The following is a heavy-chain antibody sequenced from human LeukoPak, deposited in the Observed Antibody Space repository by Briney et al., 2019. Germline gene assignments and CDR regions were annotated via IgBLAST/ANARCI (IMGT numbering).Heavy chain of an antibody. CDR1: GFTFSSYA. CDR2: ISYDGSNK. J-gene: IGHJ4*02. Sequence: GGSLRLSCAASGFTFSSYAMHWVRQAPGKGLEWVAVISYDGSNKYYADSVKGRFTISGDNSKNTLYLQMNSLRAEDTAVYYCASTKAVAAPCFDYWGQGTLVTVSS. D-gene: IGHD6-19*01. V-gene: IGHV3-30-3*01. CDR3: ASTKAVAAPCFDY.